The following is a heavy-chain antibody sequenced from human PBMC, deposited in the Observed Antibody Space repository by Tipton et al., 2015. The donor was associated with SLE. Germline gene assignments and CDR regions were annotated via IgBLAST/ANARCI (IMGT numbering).Heavy chain of an antibody. CDR1: GGSFSGYY. CDR2: INHSGST. Sequence: LRLSCAVYGGSFSGYYWSWIRQPPGKGLEWIGEINHSGSTNYNPSLKSRVTISVDTSKNQFSLKLSSVTAADTAVYYCFLRYFDWLFSDAFDIWGQGTMVTVSS. CDR3: FLRYFDWLFSDAFDI. V-gene: IGHV4-34*01. J-gene: IGHJ3*02. D-gene: IGHD3-9*01.